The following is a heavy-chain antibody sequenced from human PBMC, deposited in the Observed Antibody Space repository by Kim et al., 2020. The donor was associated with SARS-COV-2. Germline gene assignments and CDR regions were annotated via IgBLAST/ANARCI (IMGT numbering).Heavy chain of an antibody. Sequence: SETLSLTCTVSGGSISSSSYYWGWIRQPPGKGLEWIGSIYYSGSTYYNPSLKSRVTISVDTSKNQFSLKLSSVTAADTAVYYCARHNWNYPYFDLWGRGTLVTVSS. CDR1: GGSISSSSYY. CDR3: ARHNWNYPYFDL. V-gene: IGHV4-39*01. J-gene: IGHJ2*01. D-gene: IGHD1-7*01. CDR2: IYYSGST.